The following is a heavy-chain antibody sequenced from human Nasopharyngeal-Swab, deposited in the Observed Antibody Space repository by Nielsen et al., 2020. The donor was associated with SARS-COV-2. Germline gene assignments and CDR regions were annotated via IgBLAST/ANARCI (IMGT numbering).Heavy chain of an antibody. Sequence: SVKVSCKASGCTFSSYAISWVRQAPGQGLEWMGGIIPIFGTANYAQKFQGRVTITADESTSTAYMELSSLRSEDTAVYYCARTLYSSGWSDRRSYYFDYWGQGTLVTVSS. CDR3: ARTLYSSGWSDRRSYYFDY. V-gene: IGHV1-69*13. D-gene: IGHD6-19*01. CDR2: IIPIFGTA. J-gene: IGHJ4*02. CDR1: GCTFSSYA.